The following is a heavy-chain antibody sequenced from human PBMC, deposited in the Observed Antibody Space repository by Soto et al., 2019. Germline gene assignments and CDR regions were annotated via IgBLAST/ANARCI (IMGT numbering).Heavy chain of an antibody. J-gene: IGHJ4*02. D-gene: IGHD3-22*01. Sequence: QVQLVQSGAEVKKPGASVKVSCKASGYTFTSYGISWVRQAPGQGLEWMGWISAYNGNTNYAQKLQGRVTMTTDTPTSTAYMELRSLRSDDTAVYYCARVPRFYYDSSGYYHDYWGQGTLVTVSS. CDR3: ARVPRFYYDSSGYYHDY. CDR2: ISAYNGNT. CDR1: GYTFTSYG. V-gene: IGHV1-18*01.